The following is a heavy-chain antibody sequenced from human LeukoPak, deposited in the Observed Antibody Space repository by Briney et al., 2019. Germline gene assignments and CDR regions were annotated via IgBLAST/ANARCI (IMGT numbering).Heavy chain of an antibody. V-gene: IGHV4-39*01. J-gene: IGHJ4*02. CDR3: SSTRLGYSGGWH. CDR2: IYHSGST. Sequence: SETLSLTCTVSGGSISSSSYYWGWIRQPPGKGLEWIGNIYHSGSTHYNPSLKSRVTISVDTSKNQISLKLSSVTASDTSIYYCSSTRLGYSGGWHWGQGTLVTVSS. D-gene: IGHD6-19*01. CDR1: GGSISSSSYY.